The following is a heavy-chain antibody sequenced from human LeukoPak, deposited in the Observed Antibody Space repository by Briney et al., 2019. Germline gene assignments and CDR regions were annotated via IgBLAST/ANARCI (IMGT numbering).Heavy chain of an antibody. V-gene: IGHV3-13*01. D-gene: IGHD3-22*01. CDR1: GFTFSSYD. CDR2: IGTAGDT. J-gene: IGHJ5*02. CDR3: ARVNYYDSSGGFDP. Sequence: GGSLRLSCAASGFTFSSYDMHWVRQATGKGLEWVSAIGTAGDTYYPGSVKGRFTISRDNAKNSLYLQMNSLRAEDTAVYYCARVNYYDSSGGFDPWGQGTLVTVSS.